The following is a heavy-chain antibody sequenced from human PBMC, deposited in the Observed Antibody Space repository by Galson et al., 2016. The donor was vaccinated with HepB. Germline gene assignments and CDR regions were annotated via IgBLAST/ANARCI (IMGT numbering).Heavy chain of an antibody. V-gene: IGHV3-74*01. CDR3: VRRREKDY. D-gene: IGHD1-26*01. Sequence: SLRLSCAASGFTFTDYWMSWVRQAPGKGLVWVSRITSDGSTTTYADSVKGRFTISRDNTKNTLYLQMNSLRAEDTAVYYCVRRREKDYWGQGTLVTVSS. J-gene: IGHJ4*01. CDR1: GFTFTDYW. CDR2: ITSDGSTT.